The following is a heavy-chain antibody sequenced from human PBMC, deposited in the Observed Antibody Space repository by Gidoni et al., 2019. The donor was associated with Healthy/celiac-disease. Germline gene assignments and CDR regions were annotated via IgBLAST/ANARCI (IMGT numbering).Heavy chain of an antibody. Sequence: QVQLQQWGAGLLKPSETLSLTCAVYGGSFSGYYWSWIRQPPGKGLEWIGEINHSGSTNYNPSLKRRVTISVDTSKNQFSLKLSSVTAADTAVYYCARGRGYSDVTFDYWGQGTLVTVSS. D-gene: IGHD5-18*01. J-gene: IGHJ4*02. V-gene: IGHV4-34*01. CDR2: INHSGST. CDR3: ARGRGYSDVTFDY. CDR1: GGSFSGYY.